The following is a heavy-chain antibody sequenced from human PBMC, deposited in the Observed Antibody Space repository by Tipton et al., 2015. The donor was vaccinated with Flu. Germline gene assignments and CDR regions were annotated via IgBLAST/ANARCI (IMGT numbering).Heavy chain of an antibody. CDR3: ARRDYSNYVSEPKNWFDP. Sequence: TLSLTCNVSGGSISSGGAYWGWIRQPPGRGLEWIGNVHHSGSRYYNASLKSRVTISVDTSKNQFSLKLSSVTAADTAVYYCARRDYSNYVSEPKNWFDPWGQGALVTVSS. D-gene: IGHD4-11*01. J-gene: IGHJ5*02. V-gene: IGHV4-39*07. CDR2: VHHSGSR. CDR1: GGSISSGGAY.